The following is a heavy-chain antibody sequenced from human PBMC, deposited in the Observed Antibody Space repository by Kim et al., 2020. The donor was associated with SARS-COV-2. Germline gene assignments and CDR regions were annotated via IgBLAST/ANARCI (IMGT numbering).Heavy chain of an antibody. CDR3: ARDPFGYVDTAMVSFDY. CDR1: GFTFSSYG. V-gene: IGHV3-33*05. CDR2: ISYDGSNK. J-gene: IGHJ4*02. Sequence: GGSLRLSCAASGFTFSSYGMHWVRQAPGKGLEWVAVISYDGSNKYYADSVKGRFTISRDNSKNTLYLQMNSLRAEDTAVYYCARDPFGYVDTAMVSFDYWGQGTLVTVSS. D-gene: IGHD5-18*01.